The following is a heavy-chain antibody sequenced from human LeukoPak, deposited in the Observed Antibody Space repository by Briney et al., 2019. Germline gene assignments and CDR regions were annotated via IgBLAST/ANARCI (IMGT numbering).Heavy chain of an antibody. CDR2: ISAGGGST. Sequence: GGSLRLSCAASGFTFSSYAMTWVRQAPGKGLEWVSPISAGGGSTYYADSVKGRFTISRDNAKNSLYLQMNSLRAEDTAVYYCAAFDSSALDAFDIWGQGTMVTVSS. J-gene: IGHJ3*02. D-gene: IGHD3-22*01. CDR1: GFTFSSYA. V-gene: IGHV3-23*01. CDR3: AAFDSSALDAFDI.